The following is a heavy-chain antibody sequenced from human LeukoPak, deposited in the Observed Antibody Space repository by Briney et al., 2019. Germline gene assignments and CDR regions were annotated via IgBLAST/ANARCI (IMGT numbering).Heavy chain of an antibody. D-gene: IGHD3-16*01. CDR3: ARLITAFQAFDS. Sequence: SETLSLTCTVSGYSISSAYYWGWIRQPPGKGLEWIGSIYYSGSTYCNPSLNSRVTISVDTSKNQFSLNLSSVTAADTAVYYCARLITAFQAFDSWGQGTLVNVSS. CDR2: IYYSGST. J-gene: IGHJ4*02. CDR1: GYSISSAYY. V-gene: IGHV4-38-2*02.